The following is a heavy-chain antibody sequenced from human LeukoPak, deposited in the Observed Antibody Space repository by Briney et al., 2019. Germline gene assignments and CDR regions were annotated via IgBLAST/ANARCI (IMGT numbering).Heavy chain of an antibody. D-gene: IGHD4-17*01. CDR2: IHHSGNA. CDR1: GGSFSGYY. Sequence: PSETLSLTCAVSGGSFSGYYWTWIRQPPGKGLEWIGEIHHSGNANYNPSLKSRVTISLDMSENHFSLKLTSVTAADTAVYYCARGQGTVTTHWGQGTLVTVSS. CDR3: ARGQGTVTTH. V-gene: IGHV4-34*01. J-gene: IGHJ4*02.